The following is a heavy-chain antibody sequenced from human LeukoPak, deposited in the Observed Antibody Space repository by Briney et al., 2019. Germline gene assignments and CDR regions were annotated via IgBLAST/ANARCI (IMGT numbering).Heavy chain of an antibody. CDR3: TGTNTYYYDNTGLLIAFHT. Sequence: SVKVSCKASGGTFSNYAISWVRQAPGQGLEWMGRISPIVGITNYAQKDRGRVTITADKFTSTAYMELSSLRAEDTAVYYCTGTNTYYYDNTGLLIAFHTWGQGTMVTVSS. CDR2: ISPIVGIT. CDR1: GGTFSNYA. V-gene: IGHV1-69*04. D-gene: IGHD3-22*01. J-gene: IGHJ3*02.